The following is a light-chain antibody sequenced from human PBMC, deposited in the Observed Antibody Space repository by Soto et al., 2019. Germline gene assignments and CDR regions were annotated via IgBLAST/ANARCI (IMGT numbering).Light chain of an antibody. J-gene: IGKJ5*01. CDR2: GAS. V-gene: IGKV3-15*01. Sequence: VMTQAPATLSVSPGERATLSCRASQTINNNVAWYQLKDGQVPRLLIYGASTRATDIPARFSGSGSGTDFTLTISSLQFEDFAVYYCQQYNNWPPITFGQGTRLEIK. CDR1: QTINNN. CDR3: QQYNNWPPIT.